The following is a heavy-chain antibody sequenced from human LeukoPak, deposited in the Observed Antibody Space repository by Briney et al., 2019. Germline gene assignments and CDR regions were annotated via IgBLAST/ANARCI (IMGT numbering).Heavy chain of an antibody. CDR1: GFTFSSYA. D-gene: IGHD3-3*01. Sequence: PGGSLRLSCAASGFTFSSYAMHWVRQAPGKGLEWVSVISYDGSNKYNADSVKGRFTISRDNSKNTLYLQMNSLRAEDTAVYYCASTIFGVDPYPLDSWGQGTLVTVSS. CDR3: ASTIFGVDPYPLDS. CDR2: ISYDGSNK. J-gene: IGHJ4*02. V-gene: IGHV3-30-3*01.